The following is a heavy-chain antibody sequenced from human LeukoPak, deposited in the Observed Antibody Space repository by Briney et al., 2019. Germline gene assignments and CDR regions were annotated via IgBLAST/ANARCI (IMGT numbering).Heavy chain of an antibody. V-gene: IGHV4-4*07. Sequence: SETLSLTCTVSGGSISSYYWSWIRQPAGKGLEWIGRIYTSGSTNYNPSLKSRVTMSVDMSKNQFSLKLSSVTAADTAVYYCAAGRYYYYYMDVWGKGTTVTVSS. CDR1: GGSISSYY. CDR2: IYTSGST. D-gene: IGHD6-13*01. J-gene: IGHJ6*03. CDR3: AAGRYYYYYMDV.